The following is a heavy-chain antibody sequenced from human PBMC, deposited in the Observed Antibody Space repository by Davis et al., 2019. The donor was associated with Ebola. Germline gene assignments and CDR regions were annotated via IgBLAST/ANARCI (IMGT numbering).Heavy chain of an antibody. CDR3: ARTSIVGTTTTASDI. CDR2: INPNDGRT. D-gene: IGHD1-26*01. CDR1: GYTFTNYY. V-gene: IGHV1-46*01. J-gene: IGHJ3*02. Sequence: ASVKVSCKASGYTFTNYYMHWVRQAPGQGLEWMGMINPNDGRTIYAQKLQGRVTMTTDTSTSTAYMELRSLRSDDTAVYFCARTSIVGTTTTASDIWGEGTLVTVSS.